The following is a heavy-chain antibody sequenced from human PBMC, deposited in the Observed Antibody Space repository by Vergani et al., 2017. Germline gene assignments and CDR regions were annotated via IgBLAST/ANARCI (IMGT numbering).Heavy chain of an antibody. Sequence: EVQLLESGGGLVQPGGSLRLSCAASGFTFSSYAMSWVRQAPGKGLEWVSAIRGSGGSTYYADSVKGRFTISRDNSKNTLYLQMNSLRAEDTAVYYCAKALRLGEVGATKYWGQGTLVTVSS. CDR2: IRGSGGST. CDR1: GFTFSSYA. V-gene: IGHV3-23*01. J-gene: IGHJ4*02. D-gene: IGHD1-26*01. CDR3: AKALRLGEVGATKY.